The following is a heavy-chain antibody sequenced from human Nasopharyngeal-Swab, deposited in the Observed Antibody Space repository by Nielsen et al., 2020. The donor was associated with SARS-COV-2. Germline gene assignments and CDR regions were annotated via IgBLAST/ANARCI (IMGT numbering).Heavy chain of an antibody. Sequence: GESLKISCAASGFTFSSYAMHWVRQAPGKGLEWVAVISYDGSNKYYADSVKGRFTIYRDNSKNTLYLQMNSLRAEDTAVYYCARGADGDCFDYWGQGTLVTVSS. J-gene: IGHJ4*02. V-gene: IGHV3-30*04. CDR2: ISYDGSNK. CDR1: GFTFSSYA. D-gene: IGHD2-8*01. CDR3: ARGADGDCFDY.